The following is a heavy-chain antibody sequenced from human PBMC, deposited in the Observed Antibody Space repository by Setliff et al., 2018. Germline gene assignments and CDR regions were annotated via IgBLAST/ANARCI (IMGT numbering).Heavy chain of an antibody. CDR2: ISTSSSTI. Sequence: GESLKISCVASGFTFSSHGMTWVRLAPGKGLEWISYISTSSSTIYNADSVKGRFTISRDNANHSLYLQMNSLRAEDTAVYYCARNTDLRNGFDYWGQGTLVTVSS. V-gene: IGHV3-48*01. J-gene: IGHJ4*02. CDR1: GFTFSSHG. D-gene: IGHD5-18*01. CDR3: ARNTDLRNGFDY.